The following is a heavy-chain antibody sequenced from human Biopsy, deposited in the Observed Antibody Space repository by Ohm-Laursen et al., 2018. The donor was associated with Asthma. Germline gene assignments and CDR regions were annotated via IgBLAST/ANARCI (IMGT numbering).Heavy chain of an antibody. CDR1: GDSFSNYA. CDR3: ARGYSGSDRIVYYYSGLEV. Sequence: SVKVSCKVSGDSFSNYAISWVRQAPGQGLEWMGGLIPVLGTPDHAQMFEGRVTITADESTSTAYMELSSLSSEDTAVHYCARGYSGSDRIVYYYSGLEVWGQGTTVTVSS. D-gene: IGHD5-12*01. CDR2: LIPVLGTP. V-gene: IGHV1-69*13. J-gene: IGHJ6*02.